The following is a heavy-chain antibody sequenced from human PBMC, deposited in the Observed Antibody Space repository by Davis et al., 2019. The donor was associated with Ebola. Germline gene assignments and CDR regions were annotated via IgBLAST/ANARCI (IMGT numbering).Heavy chain of an antibody. CDR3: ARARDTAKRYYFDY. CDR2: ISSSSSTI. V-gene: IGHV3-48*01. D-gene: IGHD5-18*01. J-gene: IGHJ4*02. Sequence: GESLKISCAASGFTFSSYGMHWVRQAPGKGLEWVSYISSSSSTIYYADSVKGRFTISRDNAKNSLYLQMNSLRAEDTAVYYCARARDTAKRYYFDYWGQGTLVTVSS. CDR1: GFTFSSYG.